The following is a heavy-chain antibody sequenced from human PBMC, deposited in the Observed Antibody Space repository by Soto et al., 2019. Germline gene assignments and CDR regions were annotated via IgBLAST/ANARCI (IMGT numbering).Heavy chain of an antibody. J-gene: IGHJ4*02. CDR3: AKGSVVVAAKFDS. Sequence: GGSLRLSCAASGFTFNNYAMSWVRQAPGKGLEWVSAISSSGYSTYYADSVKGRFTISRDNSKNTVYLQMNDLRAEDTAVYYCAKGSVVVAAKFDSWGQGTLVTVSS. CDR2: ISSSGYST. V-gene: IGHV3-23*01. CDR1: GFTFNNYA. D-gene: IGHD2-21*02.